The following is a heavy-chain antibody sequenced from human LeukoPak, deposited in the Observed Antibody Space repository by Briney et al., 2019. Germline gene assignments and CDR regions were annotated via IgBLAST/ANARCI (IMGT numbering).Heavy chain of an antibody. J-gene: IGHJ5*02. CDR3: ARDGVVTLGEEWFDP. V-gene: IGHV3-7*01. D-gene: IGHD3-16*01. Sequence: GGSLRLSCAASGFTFSSYWMSWVRQAPGKGLEWVAHIKQDGSEKYYVDSVKGRFTISRDNAKNSLYLQMNSLRAGDTAVYYCARDGVVTLGEEWFDPWGQGTLVTVSS. CDR1: GFTFSSYW. CDR2: IKQDGSEK.